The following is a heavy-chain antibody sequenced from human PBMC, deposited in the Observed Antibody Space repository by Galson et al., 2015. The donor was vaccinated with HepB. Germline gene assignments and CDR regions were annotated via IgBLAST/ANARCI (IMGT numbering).Heavy chain of an antibody. J-gene: IGHJ5*02. D-gene: IGHD3-3*01. CDR2: INPSGGST. CDR3: ARDSGRRHDFWSGYPHGNWFDP. CDR1: GYTFTSYY. V-gene: IGHV1-46*01. Sequence: SVKVSCKASGYTFTSYYMHWVRQAPGQGLEWMGIINPSGGSTSYAQKFQGRVTMTRDTSTSTVYMELSSLRSEDTAVYYCARDSGRRHDFWSGYPHGNWFDPWGQGTLVTVSS.